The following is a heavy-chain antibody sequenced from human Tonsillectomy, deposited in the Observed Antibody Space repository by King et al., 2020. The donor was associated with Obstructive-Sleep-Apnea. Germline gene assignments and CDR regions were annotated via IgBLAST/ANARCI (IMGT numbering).Heavy chain of an antibody. J-gene: IGHJ4*02. CDR3: ASSYYDSSGYYY. CDR2: IYHMGRT. D-gene: IGHD3-22*01. V-gene: IGHV4-4*02. CDR1: GGSLSSSNW. Sequence: QLQESGPGLVKPSGTLSLTCAVSGGSLSSSNWWSWVRQPPGKGLEWFGEIYHMGRTNYNPPLKIRVTISVDKSKNHFPLKLSSVTAADTAVYYCASSYYDSSGYYYWGQGTLVTVSS.